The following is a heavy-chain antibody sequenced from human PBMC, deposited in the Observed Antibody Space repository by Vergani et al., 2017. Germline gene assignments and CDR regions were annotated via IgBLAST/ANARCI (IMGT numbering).Heavy chain of an antibody. CDR3: ARDRAGGYDGFDY. CDR1: GFTFSSYS. CDR2: ISSSSSYI. D-gene: IGHD5-12*01. V-gene: IGHV3-21*01. J-gene: IGHJ4*02. Sequence: EVQLVESGGGLVKPGGSLRLSCAASGFTFSSYSMNWVRQAPVKGLEWVSSISSSSSYIYYADSVKGRFTISRDNAKNSLYLQMNSLRDDDTAVYYCARDRAGGYDGFDYWGQGTLVTVSS.